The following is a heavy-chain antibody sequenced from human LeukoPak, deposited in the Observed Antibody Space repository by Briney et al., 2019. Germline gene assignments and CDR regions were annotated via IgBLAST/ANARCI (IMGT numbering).Heavy chain of an antibody. CDR2: IYYGGST. CDR1: GGSISSPY. Sequence: SETLSLTCTVSGGSISSPYWTWIRQPPGKGLEWLGYIYYGGSTDYSPSLKSRATISLDTSKNQFSLHLTSVTAADTAVYYCARQLAGLAPPGFIDSWGQGTLVTVSS. V-gene: IGHV4-59*08. J-gene: IGHJ4*02. CDR3: ARQLAGLAPPGFIDS. D-gene: IGHD3-3*02.